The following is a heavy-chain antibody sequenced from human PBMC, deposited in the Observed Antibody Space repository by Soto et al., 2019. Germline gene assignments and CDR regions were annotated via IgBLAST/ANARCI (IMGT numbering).Heavy chain of an antibody. Sequence: PSETLSLTCAVYGGSFSGYYWSWIRQPPGKGLEWIGEINHSGSTNYNPSLKSRVTISVDTSKNQFSLKLSSVTAADTAVYYCAGTRYHYYHDGMDVWGQGITVTVSS. J-gene: IGHJ6*02. CDR2: INHSGST. CDR3: AGTRYHYYHDGMDV. V-gene: IGHV4-34*01. D-gene: IGHD1-26*01. CDR1: GGSFSGYY.